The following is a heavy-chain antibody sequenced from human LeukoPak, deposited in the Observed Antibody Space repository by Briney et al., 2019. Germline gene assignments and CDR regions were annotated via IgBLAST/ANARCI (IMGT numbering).Heavy chain of an antibody. Sequence: GGSLRLSCVASGFTVSSNYMSWVRQAPGKGLEWVSVIYSGGSTYYADSVKGRFTISRDNSKNTLYLQMNSLRAEDTAVYYCARAVRGYDFDYWGQGTLVTVSS. CDR1: GFTVSSNY. J-gene: IGHJ4*02. CDR2: IYSGGST. V-gene: IGHV3-66*01. CDR3: ARAVRGYDFDY. D-gene: IGHD5-12*01.